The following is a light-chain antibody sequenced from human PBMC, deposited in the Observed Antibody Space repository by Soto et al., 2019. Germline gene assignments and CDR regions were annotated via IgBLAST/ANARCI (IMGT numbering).Light chain of an antibody. CDR2: EVT. J-gene: IGLJ1*01. CDR3: TSYTSNTALV. Sequence: QSALTQPASVSGSPGQSITISCTGTSSDIGSHDYVSWYQHHPGKAPKLIIYEVTNRPSGVSDRFSDSKSGSTASLTISGLQAEDEADYHCTSYTSNTALVFGTGTKLTVL. CDR1: SSDIGSHDY. V-gene: IGLV2-14*01.